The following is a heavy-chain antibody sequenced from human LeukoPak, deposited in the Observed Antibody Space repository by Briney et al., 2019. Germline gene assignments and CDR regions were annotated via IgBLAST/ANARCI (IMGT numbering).Heavy chain of an antibody. J-gene: IGHJ4*02. CDR2: INSDGIGT. CDR1: GFTFNTYW. D-gene: IGHD1-26*01. Sequence: GGSLRLSCAASGFTFNTYWMHWVRQTPGKGLMWVSRINSDGIGTSYADSVKGRFTISRDNAKNTLYLQMNGLRAEDTAVYYCARDGPGGSYSYWGQGTLVTVSS. CDR3: ARDGPGGSYSY. V-gene: IGHV3-74*01.